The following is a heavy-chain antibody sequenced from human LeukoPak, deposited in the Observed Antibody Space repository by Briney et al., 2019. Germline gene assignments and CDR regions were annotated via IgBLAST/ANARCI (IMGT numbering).Heavy chain of an antibody. CDR2: IYPGDSDT. V-gene: IGHV5-51*01. CDR1: GYSFTSYW. CDR3: ARHTPYCSGGSCYYYYGMGV. J-gene: IGHJ6*02. Sequence: GESLKISCKGSGYSFTSYWIGWVRQMPGKGLEWMGIIYPGDSDTRYSPSFQGQVTISADKSISTAYLQWSSLKASDTAMYYCARHTPYCSGGSCYYYYGMGVWGQGTTVTVSS. D-gene: IGHD2-15*01.